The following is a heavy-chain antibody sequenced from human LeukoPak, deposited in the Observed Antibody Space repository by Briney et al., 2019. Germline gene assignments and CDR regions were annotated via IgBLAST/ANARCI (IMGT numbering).Heavy chain of an antibody. Sequence: SETLSLTRTVSGGSVSRYYWSWIRPPPGKGLECIGYLYSCGSTNYNPSLRSRVTISVDTSKNQFSLKLNSVTAADTAVYYCARLVTINELNWFDPWGQGTLVTVSS. CDR1: GGSVSRYY. J-gene: IGHJ5*02. CDR3: ARLVTINELNWFDP. CDR2: LYSCGST. D-gene: IGHD1-1*01. V-gene: IGHV4-59*02.